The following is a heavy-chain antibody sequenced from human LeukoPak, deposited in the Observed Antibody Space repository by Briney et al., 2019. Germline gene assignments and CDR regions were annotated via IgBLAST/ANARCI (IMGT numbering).Heavy chain of an antibody. CDR2: ISLSSGTT. D-gene: IGHD3-10*01. J-gene: IGHJ5*02. V-gene: IGHV3-48*01. Sequence: PGGSLRLSCGFTFSIYSMSWVRQAPGKGLEWVSYISLSSGTTLYADSVKGRFTISRDNAKNSVYLQMNGLRVEDTAVYYCARGYSSGSSASWGQGTLVTVSS. CDR1: FTFSIYS. CDR3: ARGYSSGSSAS.